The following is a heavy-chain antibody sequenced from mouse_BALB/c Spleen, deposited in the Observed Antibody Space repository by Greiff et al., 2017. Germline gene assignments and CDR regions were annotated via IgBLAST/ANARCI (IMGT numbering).Heavy chain of an antibody. CDR2: INPYYGST. V-gene: IGHV1-39*01. J-gene: IGHJ3*01. Sequence: EVQLQQTGPELVKPGASVKISCKASGYSFTDYIMLWVKQSHGKSLEWIGNINPYYGSTSYNLKFKGKATLTVDKSSSTAYMQLNSLTSEDSAVYYCARDPFAYWGQGTLVTVSA. CDR1: GYSFTDYI. CDR3: ARDPFAY.